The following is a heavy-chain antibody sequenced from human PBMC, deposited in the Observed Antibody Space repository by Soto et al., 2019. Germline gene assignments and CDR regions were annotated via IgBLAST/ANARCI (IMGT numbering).Heavy chain of an antibody. Sequence: QVQLVESGGDVVQPGRSLRLSCTASGFTFSTYTMHWVRQSPGKGLEWLAFISDDGDNRYYAESVGGRFTISRDNSKNTLYLQMDSLRPEDTAVYYCARDGPIAAAGNNWFDPWGQGTLVTVSS. CDR1: GFTFSTYT. D-gene: IGHD6-13*01. CDR3: ARDGPIAAAGNNWFDP. CDR2: ISDDGDNR. V-gene: IGHV3-30-3*01. J-gene: IGHJ5*02.